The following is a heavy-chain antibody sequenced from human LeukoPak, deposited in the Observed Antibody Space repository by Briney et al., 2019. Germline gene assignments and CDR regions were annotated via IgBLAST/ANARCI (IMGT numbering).Heavy chain of an antibody. D-gene: IGHD4-4*01. J-gene: IGHJ3*02. Sequence: PGGSLRLSCAASGFTVSRNYMNWVRQAPGKGLEWVSVIYSGGSTYYADSVKGRFTISRDNSKNTLSLQMNSLRAEDTAVYYCARGSDYTIFTYAFDIWGQGTMVTVSS. CDR2: IYSGGST. CDR1: GFTVSRNY. V-gene: IGHV3-53*01. CDR3: ARGSDYTIFTYAFDI.